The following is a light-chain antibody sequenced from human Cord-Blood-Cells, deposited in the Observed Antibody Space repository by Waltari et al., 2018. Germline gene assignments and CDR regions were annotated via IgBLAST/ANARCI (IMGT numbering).Light chain of an antibody. CDR2: STS. CDR3: LLYYGGAQV. Sequence: QPVVPQDPPLTVSPGGTVTRTCSSSTGAAPSGYHPNWFQQKPGQAPRALIASTSNKHPWTPARFSGSLLGGKAALTLSGVQPEDEAEYYCLLYYGGAQVFGGGTKLTVL. V-gene: IGLV7-43*01. CDR1: TGAAPSGYH. J-gene: IGLJ3*02.